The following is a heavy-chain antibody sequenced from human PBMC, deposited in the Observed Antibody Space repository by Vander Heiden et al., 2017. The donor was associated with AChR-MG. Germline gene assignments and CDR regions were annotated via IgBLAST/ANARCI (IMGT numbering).Heavy chain of an antibody. D-gene: IGHD2-2*01. Sequence: QVQLQQWGAGLLKPSETLSLTCAVYGGSFSGYYWSWIRQPPGKGLEWIGEINHSGSTNYNPSLKSRVTISVDTSKNQFSLKLSSVTAADTAVYYCARSSQCRYCSSTSRTIDYWGQGTLVTVSS. CDR3: ARSSQCRYCSSTSRTIDY. CDR1: GGSFSGYY. J-gene: IGHJ4*02. V-gene: IGHV4-34*01. CDR2: INHSGST.